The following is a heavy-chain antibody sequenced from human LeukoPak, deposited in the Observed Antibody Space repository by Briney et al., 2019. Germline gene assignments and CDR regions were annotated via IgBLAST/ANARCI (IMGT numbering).Heavy chain of an antibody. J-gene: IGHJ5*02. D-gene: IGHD3-10*01. Sequence: GASVKVSCKASGGTFSSYAISWVRQAPGQGLEWMGGIIPIFGTANYAQKFQGRVTITADESTSTAYMELSSLRSEDTAVYYCARLSMVRGVIKYNWFDPWGQGNLVTVSS. CDR2: IIPIFGTA. CDR1: GGTFSSYA. CDR3: ARLSMVRGVIKYNWFDP. V-gene: IGHV1-69*01.